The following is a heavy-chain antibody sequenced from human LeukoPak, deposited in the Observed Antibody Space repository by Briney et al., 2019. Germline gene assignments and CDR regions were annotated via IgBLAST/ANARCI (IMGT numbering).Heavy chain of an antibody. V-gene: IGHV3-23*01. CDR1: GFAFSNAW. J-gene: IGHJ4*02. Sequence: PGGSLRLSCAASGFAFSNAWMSWVRQAPGKGLEWVSAISGSGGSTYYADSVKGRFTISRDNSKNTLYLQMNSLRAEDTAVYYCAKDWADLSRGYDLLGFDYWGQGTLVTVSS. CDR2: ISGSGGST. CDR3: AKDWADLSRGYDLLGFDY. D-gene: IGHD5-12*01.